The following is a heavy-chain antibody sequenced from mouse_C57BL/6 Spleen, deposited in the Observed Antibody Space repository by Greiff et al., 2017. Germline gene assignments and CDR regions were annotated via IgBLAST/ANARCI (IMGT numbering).Heavy chain of an antibody. CDR3: ARSGSSYQYYFDC. CDR1: GYTFTSYW. CDR2: IDPNSGCT. V-gene: IGHV1-72*01. J-gene: IGHJ2*01. Sequence: QVQLQQPGAELVKPGASVKLSCTASGYTFTSYWMHWVKQRPGRGLEWIGRIDPNSGCTKYNEKFKGKATLTVDKPTSTAYLQLSSLTSEDAAVYYGARSGSSYQYYFDCWGQGTTLTVSS. D-gene: IGHD1-1*01.